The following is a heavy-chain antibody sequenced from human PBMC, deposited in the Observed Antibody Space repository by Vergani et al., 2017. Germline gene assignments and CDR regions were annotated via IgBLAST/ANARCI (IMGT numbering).Heavy chain of an antibody. V-gene: IGHV3-66*02. Sequence: EAQLLESGGGLAQPGGSLRLSCAATGFSFAGYAMTWVRQAPGKGLEWVSHIYSGDETYYADSVKGRVTISRDTSKNTLHLQINNLRVEDTAVYYCARGNYYGSGTYVDPWGQGTLVTVSS. CDR2: IYSGDET. D-gene: IGHD3-10*01. J-gene: IGHJ5*02. CDR3: ARGNYYGSGTYVDP. CDR1: GFSFAGYA.